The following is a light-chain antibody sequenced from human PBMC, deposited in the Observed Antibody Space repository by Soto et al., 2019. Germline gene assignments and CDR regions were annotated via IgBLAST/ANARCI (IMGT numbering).Light chain of an antibody. V-gene: IGKV2-30*01. CDR2: KVS. Sequence: DVVMTQSPLSLPVTLGQPASISCRSSQSLVNSDGSTYLNWFQLRPGQSPRRLIYKVSNRDSGVPDRFSGSGSGTDFTLKISRVEAEDVAVYYCMQGKHWQYTFGHGTKLEIK. CDR3: MQGKHWQYT. J-gene: IGKJ2*01. CDR1: QSLVNSDGSTY.